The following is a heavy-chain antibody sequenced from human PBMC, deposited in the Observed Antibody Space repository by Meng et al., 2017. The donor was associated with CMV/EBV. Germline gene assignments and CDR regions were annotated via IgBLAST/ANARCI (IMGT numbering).Heavy chain of an antibody. J-gene: IGHJ4*02. Sequence: VHWPESGPGLVKPYQTLSLTCTVSGGSISSGDYYWSWIRQPPGKGLEWIGYIYYSGSTYYNPSLKSRVTISVDTSKNQFSLKLSSVTAADTAVYYCARVGRTSCYDYWGQGTLVTVSS. V-gene: IGHV4-30-4*08. CDR1: GGSISSGDYY. D-gene: IGHD2-2*01. CDR2: IYYSGST. CDR3: ARVGRTSCYDY.